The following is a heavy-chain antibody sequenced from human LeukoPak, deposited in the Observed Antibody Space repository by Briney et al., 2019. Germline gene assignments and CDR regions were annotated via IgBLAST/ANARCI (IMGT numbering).Heavy chain of an antibody. CDR1: GGSISSSSYY. CDR2: INHSGST. V-gene: IGHV4-39*01. J-gene: IGHJ5*02. D-gene: IGHD3-22*01. CDR3: ARHGKGRGFRPGPWFDP. Sequence: NASETLSLTCTVSGGSISSSSYYWSWIRQPPGKGLEWIGEINHSGSTNYNPSLKSRVTISVDTSKNQFSLKLSSVTAADTAVYYCARHGKGRGFRPGPWFDPWGQGTLVTVSS.